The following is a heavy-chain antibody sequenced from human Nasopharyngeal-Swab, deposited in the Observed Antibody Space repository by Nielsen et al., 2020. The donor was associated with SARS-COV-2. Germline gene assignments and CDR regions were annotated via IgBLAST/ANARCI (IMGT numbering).Heavy chain of an antibody. Sequence: GESLKISCAASGFTFSSYDMHWVRQATGKGLEWVSAIGTAGNTYYPGSVKGRFTISRENAKNSLYLQMNSLRAGDTAVYYCARGDTDYYYYGLDVWGQGTTVTVSS. CDR3: ARGDTDYYYYGLDV. D-gene: IGHD5-18*01. CDR1: GFTFSSYD. V-gene: IGHV3-13*04. J-gene: IGHJ6*02. CDR2: IGTAGNT.